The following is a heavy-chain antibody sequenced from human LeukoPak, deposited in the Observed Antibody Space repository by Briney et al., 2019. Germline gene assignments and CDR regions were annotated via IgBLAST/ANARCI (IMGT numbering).Heavy chain of an antibody. Sequence: PGRSLRLSCAASGFTFDDYAMHWVRQAPGKGLEWVSGISWNSGSIGYADSVKGRFTIPRDNAKNSLYLQMNSLRAEDTALYYCAKDTDSSGWYSDYWGQGTLVTVSS. CDR2: ISWNSGSI. CDR3: AKDTDSSGWYSDY. V-gene: IGHV3-9*01. CDR1: GFTFDDYA. D-gene: IGHD6-19*01. J-gene: IGHJ4*02.